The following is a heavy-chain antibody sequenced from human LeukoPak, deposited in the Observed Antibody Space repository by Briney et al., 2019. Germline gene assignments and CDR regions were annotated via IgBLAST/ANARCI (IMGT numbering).Heavy chain of an antibody. V-gene: IGHV3-7*01. Sequence: GSLRLSCAASGFTFSSYAMSWVRQAPGKGLEWVANIKQDGSEKYYVDSVKGRFTISRDNAKNSLYLQMNSLRAEDTAVYYCARDQEDFWSGYYVVNYYYGMDVWGQGTTVTVSS. D-gene: IGHD3-3*01. CDR2: IKQDGSEK. CDR3: ARDQEDFWSGYYVVNYYYGMDV. CDR1: GFTFSSYA. J-gene: IGHJ6*02.